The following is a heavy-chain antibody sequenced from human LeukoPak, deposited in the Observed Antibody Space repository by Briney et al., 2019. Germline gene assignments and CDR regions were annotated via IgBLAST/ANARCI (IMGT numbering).Heavy chain of an antibody. CDR2: IFYVWST. CDR3: VRDYEDSRREAFDI. D-gene: IGHD1-26*01. Sequence: SEALSVTSMDSVDSIVSHYWSWMREPPGKGLEWVGYIFYVWSTNYNTPVKSRVTISVDTSKNQFSLTLSSVTAADTAVYYCVRDYEDSRREAFDIWGEGTMVTVSS. J-gene: IGHJ3*02. CDR1: VDSIVSHY. V-gene: IGHV4-59*11.